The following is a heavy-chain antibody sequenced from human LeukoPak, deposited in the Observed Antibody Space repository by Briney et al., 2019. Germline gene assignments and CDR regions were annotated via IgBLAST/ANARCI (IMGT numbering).Heavy chain of an antibody. CDR2: ISYDGSNK. J-gene: IGHJ4*02. Sequence: GGSLRLSCAASGFTFSSYGMHWVRQAPGKGLEWVAVISYDGSNKYYADSVKGRFTISRDNSKNTLYLQMNSLRAEDTAVYHCAKSRPAVDFDYWGQGTLVTVSS. CDR3: AKSRPAVDFDY. D-gene: IGHD6-19*01. CDR1: GFTFSSYG. V-gene: IGHV3-30*18.